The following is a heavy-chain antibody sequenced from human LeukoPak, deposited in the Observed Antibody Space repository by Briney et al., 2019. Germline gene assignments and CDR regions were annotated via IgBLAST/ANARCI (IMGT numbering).Heavy chain of an antibody. CDR1: GGTFSSYA. V-gene: IGHV1-69*05. CDR3: APTWGGGSRYFDL. Sequence: SVKVSCKASGGTFSSYAISWVRQAPGQGLEWMGRIIPIFGTANYAQKFQGRVTITTDESTSTAYMEQSSLRSEDTAVYYCAPTWGGGSRYFDLWGRGTLVTVSS. CDR2: IIPIFGTA. D-gene: IGHD2-15*01. J-gene: IGHJ2*01.